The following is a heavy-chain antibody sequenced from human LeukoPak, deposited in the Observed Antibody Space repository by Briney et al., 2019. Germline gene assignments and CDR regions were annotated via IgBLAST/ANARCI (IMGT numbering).Heavy chain of an antibody. Sequence: SQTLSLTCTVSGGSISSGDYYWSWIRQPPGKGLEWIGYIYYSGSTYYNPSLKSRVTISVDTSKNQFSLKLSSVTAADTAVYYCARVDCSGGSCYYYYGMNVWGQGTTVTVSS. V-gene: IGHV4-30-4*01. J-gene: IGHJ6*02. CDR1: GGSISSGDYY. D-gene: IGHD2-15*01. CDR3: ARVDCSGGSCYYYYGMNV. CDR2: IYYSGST.